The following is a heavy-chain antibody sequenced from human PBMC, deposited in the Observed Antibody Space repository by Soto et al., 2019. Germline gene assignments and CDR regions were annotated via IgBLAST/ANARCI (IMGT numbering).Heavy chain of an antibody. Sequence: QVQLVQSGAEVKKPGASVKVSCKASGYTFTNYAFSWVRQAPGQGLEWMGWISAYNGNTNYPQKLQGRVTMTTDPSTSTAYMELRSLRSDDTAVYYCAIDLAAAGPFDCWGQGTLVTVSS. J-gene: IGHJ4*02. CDR2: ISAYNGNT. V-gene: IGHV1-18*01. CDR1: GYTFTNYA. CDR3: AIDLAAAGPFDC. D-gene: IGHD6-13*01.